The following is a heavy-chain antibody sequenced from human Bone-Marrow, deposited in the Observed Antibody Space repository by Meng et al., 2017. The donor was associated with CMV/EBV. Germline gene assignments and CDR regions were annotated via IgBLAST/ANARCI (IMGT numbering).Heavy chain of an antibody. CDR1: GFTFSDYY. V-gene: IGHV3-30*02. Sequence: GGSLRLSCAASGFTFSDYYMSWIRQALGKGLEWVANIRFDGTNKYHADSVKGRFTISRDNSKNTLYLQMNSLRAEDTAVYYCAKRGDSSGTYAMDVWGQGTTVTVSS. J-gene: IGHJ6*02. CDR3: AKRGDSSGTYAMDV. D-gene: IGHD3-22*01. CDR2: IRFDGTNK.